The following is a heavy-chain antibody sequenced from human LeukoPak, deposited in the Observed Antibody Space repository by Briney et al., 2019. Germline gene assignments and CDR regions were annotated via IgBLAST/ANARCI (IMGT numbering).Heavy chain of an antibody. CDR3: ARDGAPVGAVAGSPSGYYYYYMDV. Sequence: SETLSLTCTVSGGSISSYYWSWIRQPPGKGLEWIGYIYYSGSTNYNPSLKSRVTISVDTSKNQFSLKLSSVTAADTAVYYCARDGAPVGAVAGSPSGYYYYYMDVWGKGTTVTVSS. D-gene: IGHD6-19*01. CDR1: GGSISSYY. V-gene: IGHV4-59*01. J-gene: IGHJ6*03. CDR2: IYYSGST.